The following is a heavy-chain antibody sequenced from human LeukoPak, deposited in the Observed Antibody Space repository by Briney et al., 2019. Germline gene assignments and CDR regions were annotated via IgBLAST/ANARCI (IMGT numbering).Heavy chain of an antibody. V-gene: IGHV3-21*01. J-gene: IGHJ4*02. CDR3: ARDLGGYYDSSGYWNY. Sequence: PGGSLRLSCAASGFTFSSYSMNWVRQAPGKGLEWVSSISSSSSYIYYADSVKGRFTISRDNAKNSLYLQMNSLRAGDTAVYYCARDLGGYYDSSGYWNYWGQGTLVTVSS. CDR1: GFTFSSYS. D-gene: IGHD3-22*01. CDR2: ISSSSSYI.